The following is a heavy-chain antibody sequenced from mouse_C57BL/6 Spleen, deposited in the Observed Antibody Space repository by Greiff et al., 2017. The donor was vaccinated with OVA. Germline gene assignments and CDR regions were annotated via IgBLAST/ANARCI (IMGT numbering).Heavy chain of an antibody. V-gene: IGHV1-22*01. CDR2: INPNNGGT. Sequence: EVQLQESGPELVKPGASVKMSCKASGYTFTDYNMHWVKQSHGKSLEWIGYINPNNGGTSYNQKFKGKATLTVNKSSSTAYMELRNLTSEDSAVYYCARSYYGSSYAYWGQGTTLTVSS. CDR1: GYTFTDYN. D-gene: IGHD1-1*01. J-gene: IGHJ2*01. CDR3: ARSYYGSSYAY.